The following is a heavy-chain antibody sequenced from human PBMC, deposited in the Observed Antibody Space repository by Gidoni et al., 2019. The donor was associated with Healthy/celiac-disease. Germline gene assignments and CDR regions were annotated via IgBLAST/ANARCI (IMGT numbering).Heavy chain of an antibody. D-gene: IGHD3-3*01. CDR3: AREVYRDFWSFMASHTLNWFDP. V-gene: IGHV3-7*01. J-gene: IGHJ5*02. CDR2: IKQDGSEK. Sequence: ANIKQDGSEKYYVDSVKGRFTISRDNAKNSLYLQMNSLRAEDTAVYYCAREVYRDFWSFMASHTLNWFDPWGQGTLVTVSS.